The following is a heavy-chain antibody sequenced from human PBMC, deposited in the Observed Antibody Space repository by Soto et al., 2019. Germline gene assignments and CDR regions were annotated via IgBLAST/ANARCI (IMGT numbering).Heavy chain of an antibody. CDR3: ARHVFGDYGSGAPYAFDI. CDR1: GGSISSSSYY. V-gene: IGHV4-39*01. J-gene: IGHJ3*02. CDR2: IYYSGST. Sequence: QLQLQESGPGLVKPSETLSLTCTVSGGSISSSSYYWGWIRQPPGKGLEWIGSIYYSGSTYYNPSLKSRVTISVDTSKNQFSLKLSSVTAADTAVYYCARHVFGDYGSGAPYAFDIWGQGTMVTVSS. D-gene: IGHD3-10*01.